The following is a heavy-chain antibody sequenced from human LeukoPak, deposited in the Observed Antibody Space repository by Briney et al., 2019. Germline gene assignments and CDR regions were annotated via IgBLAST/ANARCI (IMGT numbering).Heavy chain of an antibody. CDR3: AGRVSITIFGAVITYYFDY. J-gene: IGHJ4*02. Sequence: ASVKVSCKASGYTFTSYDINWVRQATGQGLEWMGWMNPNSGNTGYAQKFQGRVTMTRNTSISTAYMELSSLRSEDTAVYYCAGRVSITIFGAVITYYFDYWGQGTLVTVSS. CDR1: GYTFTSYD. V-gene: IGHV1-8*01. D-gene: IGHD3-3*01. CDR2: MNPNSGNT.